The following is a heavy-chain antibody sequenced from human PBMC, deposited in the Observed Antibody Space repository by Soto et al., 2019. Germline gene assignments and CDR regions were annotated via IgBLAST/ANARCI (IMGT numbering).Heavy chain of an antibody. Sequence: PGGSLRLSCAASGFIFNNYAMTWVRQAPGKGLEWVSTVTASGGGTFYANSVKGRFTISRDNSRNTLHLQMSSLRVEDTALYYCAKALVPALTAKFGYRGRGTLVTVSS. CDR2: VTASGGGT. CDR1: GFIFNNYA. D-gene: IGHD5-18*01. J-gene: IGHJ4*02. V-gene: IGHV3-23*01. CDR3: AKALVPALTAKFGY.